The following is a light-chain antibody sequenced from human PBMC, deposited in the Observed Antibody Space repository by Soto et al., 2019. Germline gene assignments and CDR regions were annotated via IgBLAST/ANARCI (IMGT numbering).Light chain of an antibody. CDR3: QQRMNWPLT. CDR2: DAS. V-gene: IGKV3-11*01. Sequence: EVVLTQSPATLSLSPVEKAILSCRASQDINTYLGWYQQKRGQAPRLLIYDASNRATGIPARFSGSGSGTDFTLTISSLEPEDFAVYYCQQRMNWPLTFGQGTRLEI. CDR1: QDINTY. J-gene: IGKJ5*01.